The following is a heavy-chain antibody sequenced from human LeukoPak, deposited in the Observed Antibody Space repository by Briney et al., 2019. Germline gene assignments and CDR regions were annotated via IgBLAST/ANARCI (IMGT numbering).Heavy chain of an antibody. J-gene: IGHJ4*02. CDR3: ARTFGYSYGYLDY. CDR1: GGSISSSRYY. V-gene: IGHV4-39*01. D-gene: IGHD5-18*01. CDR2: IYYSGST. Sequence: SETLSLTCTVSGGSISSSRYYWGWIRKPPAGGLEWIVSIYYSGSTYYNTSLKSRVTISVDTSKNQFSLKLSSVTAADTAVYYCARTFGYSYGYLDYWGQGTLVTVSS.